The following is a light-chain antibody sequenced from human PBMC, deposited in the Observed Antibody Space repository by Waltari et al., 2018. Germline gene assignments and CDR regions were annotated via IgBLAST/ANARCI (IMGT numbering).Light chain of an antibody. Sequence: QSALPQPASVSGPPGQPITIPCTGTSSDVGGYNYVSDYQQHPGRAPKLWIYDVSTRPSGFVKRFAGTKSGNTASLTSSGLQAEDGADYFCSSHTSRRTRVVFGGGTKLTVL. CDR3: SSHTSRRTRVV. CDR2: DVS. CDR1: SSDVGGYNY. V-gene: IGLV2-14*03. J-gene: IGLJ3*02.